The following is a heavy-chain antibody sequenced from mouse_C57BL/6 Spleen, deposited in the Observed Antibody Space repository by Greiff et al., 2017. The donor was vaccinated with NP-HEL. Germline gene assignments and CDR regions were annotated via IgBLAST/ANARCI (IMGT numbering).Heavy chain of an antibody. J-gene: IGHJ4*01. V-gene: IGHV3-6*01. Sequence: EVKLQESGPGLVKPSHSLSLTCSVTGYSITSGYYWNWIRQFPGNKLEWMGYISYDGSNNYNPSLKNRISITRDTSKNQFFLKLNSVTTEDTATYYCARDNYAMDYWGQGTSVTVSS. CDR3: ARDNYAMDY. CDR2: ISYDGSN. CDR1: GYSITSGYY.